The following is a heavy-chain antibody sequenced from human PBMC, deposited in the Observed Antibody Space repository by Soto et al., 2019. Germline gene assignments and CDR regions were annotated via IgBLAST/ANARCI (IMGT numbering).Heavy chain of an antibody. CDR2: TSFDGSHE. CDR3: AKSPSKARDYEVLAGYSGYFDS. CDR1: GFIFSDFG. V-gene: IGHV3-30*18. D-gene: IGHD3-9*01. J-gene: IGHJ4*02. Sequence: PGGSLRLSCAASGFIFSDFGMSWVRQAPGKGLEWVAVTSFDGSHEYYAASAKGRFTISRDNSKNMLPLQMDNVRAEDTAVYYCAKSPSKARDYEVLAGYSGYFDSWGLGTLVTVSS.